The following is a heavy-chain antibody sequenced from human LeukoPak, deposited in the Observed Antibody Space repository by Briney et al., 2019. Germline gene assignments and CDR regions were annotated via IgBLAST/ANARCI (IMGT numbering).Heavy chain of an antibody. V-gene: IGHV3-7*01. Sequence: GGSLRLSCAASGFTFSGYWMSWVRQAPGKGLEWVANIKQDGSEKYYVDSVKGRFTISRDNAKNSLYLQMNSLRDEDTAVYYCARGGLVTGRVDSWGQGTLVTVSS. J-gene: IGHJ4*02. CDR3: ARGGLVTGRVDS. CDR1: GFTFSGYW. CDR2: IKQDGSEK. D-gene: IGHD6-19*01.